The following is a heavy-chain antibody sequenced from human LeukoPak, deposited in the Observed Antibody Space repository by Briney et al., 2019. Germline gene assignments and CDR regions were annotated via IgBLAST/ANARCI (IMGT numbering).Heavy chain of an antibody. V-gene: IGHV4-4*02. Sequence: PSGTLSLTCAVSGGSISSSNWWSWVRQPPGKGLEWIGEIYHSGSTNYNPSLKSRVTISVDKSKNQFSLKLSSVTAADTAVYYCARVGHYDFWSGYYKGYYFDYWGQGTLVTVSS. D-gene: IGHD3-3*01. CDR2: IYHSGST. CDR1: GGSISSSNW. J-gene: IGHJ4*02. CDR3: ARVGHYDFWSGYYKGYYFDY.